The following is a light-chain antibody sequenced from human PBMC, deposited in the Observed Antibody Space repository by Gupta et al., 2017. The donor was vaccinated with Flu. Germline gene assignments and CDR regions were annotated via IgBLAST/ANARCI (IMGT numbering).Light chain of an antibody. Sequence: DIQMIQSPSNLSASVGDRVSITCRASQSMSSWLDWYQQKPGKARKVLIYKASTLESGVPSRFSGSGSETEFTLTISSRQPYDFAIYYCQQESSSPLTFGGGTKVDIK. V-gene: IGKV1-5*03. CDR1: QSMSSW. J-gene: IGKJ4*01. CDR2: KAS. CDR3: QQESSSPLT.